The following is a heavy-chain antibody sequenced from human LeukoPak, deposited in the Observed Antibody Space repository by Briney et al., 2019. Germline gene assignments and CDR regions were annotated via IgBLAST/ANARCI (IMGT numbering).Heavy chain of an antibody. Sequence: GGSLRLSCAASGFTFSSYGMHWVRQAPGKGLEWVSAISGRDGRTYYTDSVKGRFTIYRDNSKNTLYLQMDSLRAEDTAVYFCSTSPSFGSSWYQFNYWGQGALVIVSS. CDR3: STSPSFGSSWYQFNY. V-gene: IGHV3-23*01. D-gene: IGHD6-13*01. CDR1: GFTFSSYG. CDR2: ISGRDGRT. J-gene: IGHJ4*02.